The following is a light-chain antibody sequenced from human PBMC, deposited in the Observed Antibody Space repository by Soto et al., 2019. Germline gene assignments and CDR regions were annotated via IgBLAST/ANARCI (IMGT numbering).Light chain of an antibody. CDR2: RVF. CDR3: QQFGGSPRT. CDR1: QSVGES. V-gene: IGKV3-20*01. J-gene: IGKJ1*01. Sequence: MLTQSPGALSFSPGERATLSFRASQSVGESLVWYQQKPGQAPRLLIYRVFNRATGIPDRFSGTGSATDFTLTISRLEHEDFAVYYCQQFGGSPRTFGRGTKVDIK.